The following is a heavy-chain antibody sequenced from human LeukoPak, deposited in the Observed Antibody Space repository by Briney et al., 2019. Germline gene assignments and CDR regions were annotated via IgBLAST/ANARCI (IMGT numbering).Heavy chain of an antibody. D-gene: IGHD6-19*01. CDR1: GYIFTSYW. Sequence: GESLKISCKGSGYIFTSYWIGWVRQLPGKGLEWMGIIYPDDSDTRYSPSFQGQVTISADKSTSTAYLQWSSLKASDTAMYYCARSPGYSSGWYLDYWGQGTLVTVSS. CDR2: IYPDDSDT. CDR3: ARSPGYSSGWYLDY. V-gene: IGHV5-51*01. J-gene: IGHJ4*02.